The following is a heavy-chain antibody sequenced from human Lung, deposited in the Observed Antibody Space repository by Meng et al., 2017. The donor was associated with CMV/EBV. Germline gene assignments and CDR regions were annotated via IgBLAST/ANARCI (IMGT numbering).Heavy chain of an antibody. CDR1: GFTFSGYA. V-gene: IGHV3-21*01. CDR2: ITSASGFT. J-gene: IGHJ4*02. CDR3: ARDLIHWDMNGSPTRIDHFDY. Sequence: GESLKISCAASGFTFSGYAMNWVRQAPGKGLEWISSITSASGFTFYADSVKGRFTISRDNAKNSVYLQMNSLRAEDTALYYCARDLIHWDMNGSPTRIDHFDYWGQGKXVNGSS. D-gene: IGHD1-26*01.